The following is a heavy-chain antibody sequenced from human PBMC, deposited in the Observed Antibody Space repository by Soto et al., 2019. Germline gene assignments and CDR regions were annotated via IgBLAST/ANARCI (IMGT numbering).Heavy chain of an antibody. V-gene: IGHV3-30-3*01. J-gene: IGHJ3*02. CDR3: AREVPFYYYDSSRYAFDI. CDR1: GFTFSSYG. CDR2: ISYDGSNK. Sequence: QVQLVESGGGVVQPGRSLRLSCAASGFTFSSYGMHWVRQAPGKGLEWVAAISYDGSNKYHADSVKGRFTISRDNSKNTLYLQMNSLRAEDTAVYYRAREVPFYYYDSSRYAFDIWGQGTMVTVSS. D-gene: IGHD3-22*01.